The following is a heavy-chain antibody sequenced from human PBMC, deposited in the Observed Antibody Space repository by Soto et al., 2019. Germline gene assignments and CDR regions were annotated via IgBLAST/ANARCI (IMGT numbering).Heavy chain of an antibody. CDR2: IIPIFGTA. D-gene: IGHD3-10*01. Sequence: GASVKVSCKASGGTFSSYANSWVRQAPGQGLEWMGGIIPIFGTANYAQKFQGRVTITADESTSTAYMELSSLRSEDTAVYYCARDWAPIITQPRGDAFDIWGQGTMVTVSS. CDR3: ARDWAPIITQPRGDAFDI. J-gene: IGHJ3*02. CDR1: GGTFSSYA. V-gene: IGHV1-69*13.